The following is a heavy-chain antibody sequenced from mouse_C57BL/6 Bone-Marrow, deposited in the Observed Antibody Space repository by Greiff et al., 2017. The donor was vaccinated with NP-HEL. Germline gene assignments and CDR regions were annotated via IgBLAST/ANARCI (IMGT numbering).Heavy chain of an antibody. CDR3: ARGITGTGY. Sequence: QVQLQQPGAELVRPGTSVKLSCKASGYTFTSYWMHWVKQRSGQGLEWIGVIDPSDSYTNYNQKFKGKATLTVDTSSSTAYMQLSSLTSEDSAVYYCARGITGTGYWGQGTTLTVSS. CDR1: GYTFTSYW. D-gene: IGHD4-1*01. V-gene: IGHV1-59*01. J-gene: IGHJ2*01. CDR2: IDPSDSYT.